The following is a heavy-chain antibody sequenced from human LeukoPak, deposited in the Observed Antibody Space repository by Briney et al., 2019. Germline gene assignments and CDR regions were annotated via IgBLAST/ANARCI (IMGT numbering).Heavy chain of an antibody. D-gene: IGHD7-27*01. J-gene: IGHJ4*02. CDR1: GFTFRNYG. CDR2: IWYDGSDK. V-gene: IGHV3-33*01. CDR3: ATGPKKLGYFFDY. Sequence: GGSLRLSCVASGFTFRNYGMHWVRQAPGKGLEWVAIIWYDGSDKYYTDSVKGRFTISRDNSKNTLYLQMNSLGAEDTAVYYCATGPKKLGYFFDYWGQGTLVIVSS.